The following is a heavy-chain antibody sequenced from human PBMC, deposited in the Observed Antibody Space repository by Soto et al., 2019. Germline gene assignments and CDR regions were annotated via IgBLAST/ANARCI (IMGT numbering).Heavy chain of an antibody. J-gene: IGHJ4*02. Sequence: EVQLLESGGGLVQPGGSLRLSCAASGFTFSSYWMHWVRQTAGRGLVWVSQIYSDGSSTNYADSVKGRFTISRDNAKNTVCLQMNSLRAEDTAVYYCATLNSFGSDYWGRGTLVTVSS. D-gene: IGHD5-18*01. CDR1: GFTFSSYW. CDR2: IYSDGSST. CDR3: ATLNSFGSDY. V-gene: IGHV3-74*01.